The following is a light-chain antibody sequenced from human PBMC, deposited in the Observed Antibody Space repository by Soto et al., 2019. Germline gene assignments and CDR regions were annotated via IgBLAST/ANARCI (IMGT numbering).Light chain of an antibody. J-gene: IGLJ1*01. Sequence: QSALTQPASVSGSPGQSITISCIGTSSDVGGYDYVSWYQQNPGKAPKLIIYEVINRPSGVSSRFSGSKSGNTASLTISGLHAEDEADYYCSSYTSDSTHVFGSGTKLTVL. CDR1: SSDVGGYDY. CDR3: SSYTSDSTHV. V-gene: IGLV2-14*01. CDR2: EVI.